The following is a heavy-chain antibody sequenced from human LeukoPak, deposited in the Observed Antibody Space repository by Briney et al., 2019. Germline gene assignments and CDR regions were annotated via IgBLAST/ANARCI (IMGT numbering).Heavy chain of an antibody. CDR3: ARVLGCSGTSRYCNYFDY. CDR1: GFTFSSYA. D-gene: IGHD2-2*01. V-gene: IGHV3-30-3*01. CDR2: ISYDGSNK. J-gene: IGHJ4*02. Sequence: GGSLRLSCAASGFTFSSYAMHWVRQAPGKGLEWVAVISYDGSNKYYADSVKGRFTISRDNSKNTLYLQMNSLRAEDTAVYYCARVLGCSGTSRYCNYFDYWGQGTLVTVSS.